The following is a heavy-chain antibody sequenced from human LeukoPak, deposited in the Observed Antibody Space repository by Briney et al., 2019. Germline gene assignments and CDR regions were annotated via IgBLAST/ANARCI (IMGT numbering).Heavy chain of an antibody. Sequence: SETLSLTCAVYGGSFSGYYWSWIRQPPGKGLEWIGEINHSGSTNYNPSLKSRVTISVDTSKNQFSLKLGSVTAADTAVYYCARHGYNSRVPQQGDYWGQGTLVTVSS. D-gene: IGHD5-24*01. CDR3: ARHGYNSRVPQQGDY. J-gene: IGHJ4*02. CDR1: GGSFSGYY. CDR2: INHSGST. V-gene: IGHV4-34*01.